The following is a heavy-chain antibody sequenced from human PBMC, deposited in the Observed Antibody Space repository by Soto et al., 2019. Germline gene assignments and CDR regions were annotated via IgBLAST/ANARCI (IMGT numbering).Heavy chain of an antibody. D-gene: IGHD6-6*01. J-gene: IGHJ6*02. CDR3: ATTRKGGFHISSAYYYYYAMDV. V-gene: IGHV1-69*01. CDR2: IIPIFGTT. CDR1: GGTFSYYA. Sequence: QVQLVQSGAEVKKPGSSVKVSCKASGGTFSYYAISWVRQAPEQGLEWMGGIIPIFGTTNYAQKFQGRVTITADDSTTTAYMELSSLRSEDTSIYYCATTRKGGFHISSAYYYYYAMDVWGQGTTVTVSS.